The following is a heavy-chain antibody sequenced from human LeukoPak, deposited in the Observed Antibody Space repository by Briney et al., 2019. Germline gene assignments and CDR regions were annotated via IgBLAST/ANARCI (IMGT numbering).Heavy chain of an antibody. CDR2: ISYDGSNK. Sequence: PGGTLRLSRAASGFTFSSYAMHWVRQAPGKGLEWVAVISYDGSNKYYADSVKGRFTISRDNAKTTLYLQMNSLRAEDTAVYYCARGGGIYSYGRYYFDYWGQGTLVTVSS. V-gene: IGHV3-30-3*01. CDR1: GFTFSSYA. J-gene: IGHJ4*02. CDR3: ARGGGIYSYGRYYFDY. D-gene: IGHD5-18*01.